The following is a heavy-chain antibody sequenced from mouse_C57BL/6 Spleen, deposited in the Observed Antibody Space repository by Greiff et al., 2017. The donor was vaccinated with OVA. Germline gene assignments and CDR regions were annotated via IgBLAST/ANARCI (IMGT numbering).Heavy chain of an antibody. D-gene: IGHD2-1*01. J-gene: IGHJ1*03. CDR2: ISSGSSTI. CDR1: GFTFSDYG. V-gene: IGHV5-17*01. CDR3: ARKAYGNYGYFDV. Sequence: EVKLVESGGGLVKPGGSLKLSCAASGFTFSDYGMHWVRQAPEKGLEWVAYISSGSSTIYYADTVKGRFTISRDNAKNTLFLQMTSLRSEDTAMYYCARKAYGNYGYFDVWGTGTTVTVSS.